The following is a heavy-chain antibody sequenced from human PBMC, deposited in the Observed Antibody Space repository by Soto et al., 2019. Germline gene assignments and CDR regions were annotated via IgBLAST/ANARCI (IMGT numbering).Heavy chain of an antibody. V-gene: IGHV3-30*18. Sequence: HPGGSLRLSCAASGFTFSSFGMHWVRQAPGKGLEWVTVISYDGSNKYYADSVKGRFTISRDNSMNTLYLQMNGLRPEDTALYYCAKDEYYYSRSGYYIFDSWGQGTLVTVSS. CDR1: GFTFSSFG. CDR2: ISYDGSNK. CDR3: AKDEYYYSRSGYYIFDS. J-gene: IGHJ4*02. D-gene: IGHD3-22*01.